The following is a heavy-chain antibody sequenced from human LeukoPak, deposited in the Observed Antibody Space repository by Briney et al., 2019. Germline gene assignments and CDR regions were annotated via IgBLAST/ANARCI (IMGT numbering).Heavy chain of an antibody. CDR2: INAGNGNT. CDR3: ARDAGWSAAMVTFWFDP. V-gene: IGHV1-3*01. Sequence: ASVTVSCTASGYTFTSYAMHWVRQAPGQRLEWMGWINAGNGNTKYSQKFQGRVTITRDTSASTAYMQLSSLRSEDTAVYYCARDAGWSAAMVTFWFDPWGQGTLVTVSS. CDR1: GYTFTSYA. D-gene: IGHD5-18*01. J-gene: IGHJ5*02.